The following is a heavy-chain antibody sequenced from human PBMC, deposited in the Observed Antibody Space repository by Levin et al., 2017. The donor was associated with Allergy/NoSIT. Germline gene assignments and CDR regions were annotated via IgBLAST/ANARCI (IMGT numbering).Heavy chain of an antibody. CDR2: IYTSGST. V-gene: IGHV4-61*02. Sequence: SETLSLTCTVSGGSISSGSYYWSWIRQPAGTGLEWIGRIYTSGSTNYNPSLKSRVTISVDTSKNQFSLKLSSVTAADTAVYYCARDQAGTTPFDIWGQGTMVTVSS. CDR1: GGSISSGSYY. J-gene: IGHJ3*02. CDR3: ARDQAGTTPFDI. D-gene: IGHD1-1*01.